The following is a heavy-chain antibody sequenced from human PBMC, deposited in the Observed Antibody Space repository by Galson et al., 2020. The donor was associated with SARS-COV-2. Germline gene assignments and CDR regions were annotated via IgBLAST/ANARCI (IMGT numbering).Heavy chain of an antibody. CDR1: GFTFSSYC. CDR3: ARDSYYYDSSGYYYPPSDYYYYYGMDV. Sequence: VKIGEFLKISFAASGFTFSSYCIQWVPPAPGKGLEWVAVIWYDGSNKYYADSGKGRFTISRDNSKNTLYLQMNSLRAEDTAVYYCARDSYYYDSSGYYYPPSDYYYYYGMDVWGQGTTVTVSS. J-gene: IGHJ6*02. CDR2: IWYDGSNK. D-gene: IGHD3-22*01. V-gene: IGHV3-33*08.